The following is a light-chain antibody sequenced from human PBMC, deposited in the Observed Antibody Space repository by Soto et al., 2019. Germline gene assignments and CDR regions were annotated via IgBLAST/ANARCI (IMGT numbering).Light chain of an antibody. CDR2: EVT. J-gene: IGLJ1*01. V-gene: IGLV2-23*02. CDR1: SRVVGTYNL. CDR3: CSYAGSSSSI. Sequence: QSALTQPASVSGSPGQSITISCSGTSRVVGTYNLVSWYQQYPGKAPRLMIYEVTKRPSGVSNRFSGSKSGNTASLTISGLQPEDEADYYCCSYAGSSSSIFGTGTKVTVL.